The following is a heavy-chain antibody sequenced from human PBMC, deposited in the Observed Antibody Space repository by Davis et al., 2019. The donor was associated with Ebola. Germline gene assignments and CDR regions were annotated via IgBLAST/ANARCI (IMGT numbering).Heavy chain of an antibody. V-gene: IGHV3-48*02. D-gene: IGHD5-18*01. Sequence: GESLKISCAASGFTFSNAWMNWVRQAPGKGLEWVSYISSSSNSIYYADSVKGRFTISRDNAKNSLYLQMNSLRDEDTAVYYCARGYSYGTYYYYGMDVWGQGTTVTVSS. CDR2: ISSSSNSI. CDR3: ARGYSYGTYYYYGMDV. J-gene: IGHJ6*02. CDR1: GFTFSNAW.